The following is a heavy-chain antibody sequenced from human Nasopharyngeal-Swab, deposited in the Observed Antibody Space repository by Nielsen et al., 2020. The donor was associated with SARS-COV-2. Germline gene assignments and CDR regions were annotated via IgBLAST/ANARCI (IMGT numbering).Heavy chain of an antibody. CDR3: AREEQSFDY. J-gene: IGHJ4*02. CDR1: GGSISSYY. CDR2: IYYSGST. Sequence: SETLSLTCTVSGGSISSYYWSWIRQPPGKGLEWIGYIYYSGSTNYNPSLKSRVTMSVDMSKNQFSLKLSSVTAADTAVYYCAREEQSFDYWGQGTLVAVSS. D-gene: IGHD1-26*01. V-gene: IGHV4-59*12.